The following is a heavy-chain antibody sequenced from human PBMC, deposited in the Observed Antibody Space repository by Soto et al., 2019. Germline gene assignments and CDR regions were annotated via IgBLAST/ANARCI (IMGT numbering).Heavy chain of an antibody. D-gene: IGHD3-3*01. V-gene: IGHV3-30*18. Sequence: QVQLVESGGGVVQPGRSLRLSCAASGFTFSSYGMHWVRQAPGKGLEWVAVISYDGSNKYYADSVKGRFTISRDNSKNTLYRQMNSLRAEDTAVYYCAKDSHDLWSGYYFSGVEYYYYYMDLWGKGTTVTVSS. CDR1: GFTFSSYG. CDR3: AKDSHDLWSGYYFSGVEYYYYYMDL. J-gene: IGHJ6*03. CDR2: ISYDGSNK.